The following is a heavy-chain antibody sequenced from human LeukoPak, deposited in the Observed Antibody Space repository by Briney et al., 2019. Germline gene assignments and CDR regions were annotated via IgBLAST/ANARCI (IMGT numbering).Heavy chain of an antibody. D-gene: IGHD2-2*01. CDR1: GFTFSSYG. Sequence: PGRSPRLSCAASGFTFSSYGMHWVRQAPGKGLEWVAVTWYDGSNKYYAESVRGRFTISRDNSKNTLYLQMNSLRAEDTAVYYCARDLYCSSTSCYFMFDYWGQGTLVTVSS. J-gene: IGHJ4*02. CDR3: ARDLYCSSTSCYFMFDY. V-gene: IGHV3-33*01. CDR2: TWYDGSNK.